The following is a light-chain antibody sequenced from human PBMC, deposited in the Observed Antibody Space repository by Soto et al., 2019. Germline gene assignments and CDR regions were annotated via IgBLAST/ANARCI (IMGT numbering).Light chain of an antibody. Sequence: EVVLTQSPGTLSLSPGARATLSCRASQSVRSSYLAWYQQKHGQAPRLLIYGASSRATGIPDRFSGSGSGTDLTITISRLEPEDGAVYDGQQYGSSPRTFGQGTKVDIK. V-gene: IGKV3-20*01. CDR1: QSVRSSY. CDR3: QQYGSSPRT. J-gene: IGKJ1*01. CDR2: GAS.